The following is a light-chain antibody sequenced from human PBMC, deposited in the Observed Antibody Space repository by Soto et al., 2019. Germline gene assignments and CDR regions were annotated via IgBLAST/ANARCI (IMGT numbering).Light chain of an antibody. Sequence: EIGITQSPATPSVSPGERATLSCKASQSVSSNLAWYQQKPGQAPRLLIYGASTRATGIPARFSGSGSGTEFTLTISSLQSEDFAVYYCQQYNNWPPTTFGQGTKVDI. CDR2: GAS. J-gene: IGKJ1*01. V-gene: IGKV3-15*01. CDR1: QSVSSN. CDR3: QQYNNWPPTT.